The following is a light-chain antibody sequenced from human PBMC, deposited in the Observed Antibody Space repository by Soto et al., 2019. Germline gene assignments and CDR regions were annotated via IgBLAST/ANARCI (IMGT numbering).Light chain of an antibody. V-gene: IGKV3-20*01. CDR1: QSVSSSY. J-gene: IGKJ2*01. Sequence: EIVLTQSPGTLSLSPGERATLSCRASQSVSSSYLAWYQQKPGKAPSLLIYGASSRATGIPDRFSGSGSGTDFTLTISRLEPADVAVYYCQQYGSSPYTFGQGTTLEIK. CDR2: GAS. CDR3: QQYGSSPYT.